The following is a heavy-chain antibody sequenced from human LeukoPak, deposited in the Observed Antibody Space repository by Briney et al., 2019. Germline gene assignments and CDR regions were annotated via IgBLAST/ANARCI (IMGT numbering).Heavy chain of an antibody. CDR2: ISDSGIST. CDR1: GFTFNSCA. Sequence: GGSLRLSCVASGFTFNSCAMGWVRQAPGKGLEWVSVISDSGISTYYADSVKGRFTISGDNSKNTLYLQMNSLRAEDTAVYHCAKDRTTGYYYFDYWGQGTQVTVSS. V-gene: IGHV3-23*01. J-gene: IGHJ4*02. CDR3: AKDRTTGYYYFDY. D-gene: IGHD3-9*01.